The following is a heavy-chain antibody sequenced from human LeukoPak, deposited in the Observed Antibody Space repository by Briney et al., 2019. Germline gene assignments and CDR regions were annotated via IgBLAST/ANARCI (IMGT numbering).Heavy chain of an antibody. Sequence: SVKVSCKASGGTFSSYDISWVRQAPGQGLEWMGGIIPIFGTANYAQKFQGRVTITADESTSTAYMELSSLRSEDTAVYYCARDRYSGYDSLGYWGQGTLVTVSS. CDR3: ARDRYSGYDSLGY. V-gene: IGHV1-69*01. CDR1: GGTFSSYD. CDR2: IIPIFGTA. D-gene: IGHD5-12*01. J-gene: IGHJ4*02.